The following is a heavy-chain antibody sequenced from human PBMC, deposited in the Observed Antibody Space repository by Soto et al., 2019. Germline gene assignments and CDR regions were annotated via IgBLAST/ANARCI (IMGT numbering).Heavy chain of an antibody. V-gene: IGHV3-64*01. D-gene: IGHD1-7*01. CDR1: GFTFISYD. Sequence: EVQLAESGGGMVQPGGPLRLSCVASGFTFISYDMHWVRQAPGKGLEYVSSISSNGGTTYYGNSVKGRLTISRDNTKNTLYLQMGSLRAEDMAVYYCVRRVSGNYDYWGQGTLVTVSS. CDR2: ISSNGGTT. CDR3: VRRVSGNYDY. J-gene: IGHJ4*02.